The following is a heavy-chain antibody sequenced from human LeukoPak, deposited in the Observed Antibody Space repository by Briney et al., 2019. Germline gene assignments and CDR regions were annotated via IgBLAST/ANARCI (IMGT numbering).Heavy chain of an antibody. CDR2: ISAYNGNT. V-gene: IGHV1-18*01. Sequence: ASVKVSCKASGYTFTSYGITWVRQAPGQGLEWMGWISAYNGNTNYAQKFQGRVTMTTDTSTSTAYMELRSLRSDDTAVYYCARLGARKEGYDYAFDYWGQGTLVTVSS. CDR1: GYTFTSYG. J-gene: IGHJ4*02. D-gene: IGHD5-12*01. CDR3: ARLGARKEGYDYAFDY.